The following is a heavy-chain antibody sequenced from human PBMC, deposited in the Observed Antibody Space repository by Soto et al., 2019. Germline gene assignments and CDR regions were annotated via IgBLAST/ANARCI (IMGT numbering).Heavy chain of an antibody. CDR1: GFSFSTYG. J-gene: IGHJ4*02. D-gene: IGHD1-26*01. Sequence: GGSLRLSCETSGFSFSTYGMHWVRQAPGKGLDWVAVIWYDGSNKYYADSVKGRFTISRDNSKNTLYLQMNSLRAEDTAVYYCAREVGPFDYWGQGTLVTVSS. V-gene: IGHV3-33*01. CDR3: AREVGPFDY. CDR2: IWYDGSNK.